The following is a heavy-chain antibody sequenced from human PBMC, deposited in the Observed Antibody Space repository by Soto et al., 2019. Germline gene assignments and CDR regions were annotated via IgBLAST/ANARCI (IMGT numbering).Heavy chain of an antibody. Sequence: EVQLLESGGGLVQPGGSLRLSCAAAGFTFSIYATSWVRQAPGKGLEWVSASSGSGGSTYYADSVKGRFTISRDNSKNTLDLQMNSLRADDTAVYYCAKATRGGAATLIRDYWGQGTLVTVSS. V-gene: IGHV3-23*01. CDR2: SSGSGGST. CDR1: GFTFSIYA. D-gene: IGHD6-13*01. J-gene: IGHJ4*02. CDR3: AKATRGGAATLIRDY.